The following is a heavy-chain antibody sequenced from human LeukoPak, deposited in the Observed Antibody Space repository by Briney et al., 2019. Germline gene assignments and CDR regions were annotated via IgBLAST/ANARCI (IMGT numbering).Heavy chain of an antibody. CDR1: GFTFSSYA. Sequence: GGSLRLSCAASGFTFSSYAMSWVRQAPGKGLEWVSVISGSGGSIKYVDSVKGRFTISRDNSKDTLYLQMNSLRAEDTAVYYCAKVCLPAAEVEAFDIWGQGTMVTVSS. D-gene: IGHD2-2*01. V-gene: IGHV3-23*01. CDR3: AKVCLPAAEVEAFDI. CDR2: ISGSGGSI. J-gene: IGHJ3*02.